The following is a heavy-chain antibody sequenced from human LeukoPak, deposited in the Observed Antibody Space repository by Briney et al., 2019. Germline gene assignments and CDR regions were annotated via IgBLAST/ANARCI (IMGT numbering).Heavy chain of an antibody. D-gene: IGHD4-17*01. V-gene: IGHV4-59*08. CDR2: IHYSGST. Sequence: SETLSLTCTVSGGSISGYYWSWIRQPLGTGLEWIGYIHYSGSTNYNPSLRSRVTISLDTSKNQFSLKLSSVTAADTAVYYCTTVTRGDAFDIWGQGTMVTVSS. J-gene: IGHJ3*02. CDR3: TTVTRGDAFDI. CDR1: GGSISGYY.